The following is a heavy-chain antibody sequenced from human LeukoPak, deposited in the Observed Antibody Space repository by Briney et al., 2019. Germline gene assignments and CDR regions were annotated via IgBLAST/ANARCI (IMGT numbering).Heavy chain of an antibody. D-gene: IGHD3-22*01. V-gene: IGHV3-7*03. CDR3: ARVLYDDSGSKFRPCDY. CDR1: GFTFSNSW. Sequence: GGSLRLSCAASGFTFSNSWMSWVRQAPGKGLEWVANMKEDGSEKYYVDSVKGRFTISRDNTKNSLYLQMNSLRAEDTAVYCCARVLYDDSGSKFRPCDYWGQGTLVAVSS. CDR2: MKEDGSEK. J-gene: IGHJ4*02.